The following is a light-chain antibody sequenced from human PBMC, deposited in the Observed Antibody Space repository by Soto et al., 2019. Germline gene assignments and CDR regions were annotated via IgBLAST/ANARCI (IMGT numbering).Light chain of an antibody. Sequence: EIVLTQSPATLSLSPGERATLSFRSSQSVSSYLAWYQQKPGQAPRLLIYGASNRATGIPDRFSGSGSGTDFTLTISRLEPEDFAVYYCQQYGSSGTFGQGTRLEIK. CDR1: QSVSSY. CDR2: GAS. J-gene: IGKJ5*01. V-gene: IGKV3-20*01. CDR3: QQYGSSGT.